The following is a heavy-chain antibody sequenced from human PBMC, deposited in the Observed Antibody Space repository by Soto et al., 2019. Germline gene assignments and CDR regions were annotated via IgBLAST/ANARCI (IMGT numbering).Heavy chain of an antibody. CDR1: RGSVSSNNW. D-gene: IGHD6-19*01. J-gene: IGHJ4*02. CDR3: ARRIALSGTAAAPGD. CDR2: IYQTGTT. V-gene: IGHV4-4*02. Sequence: QVQLQESGPGLVKPSGTLSLTCGVSRGSVSSNNWWTWVRQPPGKGLEWIGEIYQTGTTNYNPSLQSRVTISLDKSNNHLSLKLNSVTAADTAVYYCARRIALSGTAAAPGDWGQGTLVIVSS.